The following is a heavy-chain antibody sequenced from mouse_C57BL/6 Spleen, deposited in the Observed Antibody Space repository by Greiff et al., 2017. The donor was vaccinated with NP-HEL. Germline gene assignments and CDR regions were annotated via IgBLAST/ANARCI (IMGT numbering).Heavy chain of an antibody. CDR3: AREGDYKSFAY. J-gene: IGHJ3*01. CDR2: IHPNSGST. D-gene: IGHD2-12*01. CDR1: GYTFTSYW. V-gene: IGHV1-64*01. Sequence: VQLQQPGAELVKPGASVKLSCKASGYTFTSYWMHWVKQRPGQGLEWIGMIHPNSGSTNYNEKFKSKATLTVDKSSSTAYMQLSSLTSEDSAVYYCAREGDYKSFAYWGQGTLVTVSA.